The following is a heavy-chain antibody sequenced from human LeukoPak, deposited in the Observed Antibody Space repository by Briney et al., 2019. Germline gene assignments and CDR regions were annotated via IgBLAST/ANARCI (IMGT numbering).Heavy chain of an antibody. CDR2: IYYSGST. Sequence: SETLSLTCTVSGGSISSSRDYWAWLRQPPGKGLEWIANIYYSGSTYYSPSLKSRVAISVDTSKNQFSLKLSSVTAADTAVYYCASVRKGYCSSTSCYAKGYYYYYMDVWGKGTTVTISS. CDR1: GGSISSSRDY. J-gene: IGHJ6*03. D-gene: IGHD2-2*01. CDR3: ASVRKGYCSSTSCYAKGYYYYYMDV. V-gene: IGHV4-39*01.